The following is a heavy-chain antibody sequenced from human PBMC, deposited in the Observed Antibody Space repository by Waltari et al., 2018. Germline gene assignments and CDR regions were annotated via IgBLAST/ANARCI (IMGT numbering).Heavy chain of an antibody. D-gene: IGHD5-12*01. CDR2: VEQDGSGK. Sequence: EVQLVESGGGLVQSGGSLSLSCAASGFTLRSYWMNWVRQAPGKGLEWVANVEQDGSGKYYADSVKGRFTVSRDNAKSSLFLQMNSLRAEDTAVYYCARELATGRFDSWGQGTLVTVSS. J-gene: IGHJ5*01. CDR3: ARELATGRFDS. CDR1: GFTLRSYW. V-gene: IGHV3-7*01.